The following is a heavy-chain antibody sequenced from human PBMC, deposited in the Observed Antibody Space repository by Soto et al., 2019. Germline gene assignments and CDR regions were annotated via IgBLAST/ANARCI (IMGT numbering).Heavy chain of an antibody. V-gene: IGHV1-69*06. D-gene: IGHD2-2*02. CDR1: GSRFSNYV. Sequence: ALVKVSCKVSGSRFSNYVISWVRQAPGHGLEWLGRIIPIFNSTKYAQNFQGRVTITADKSTSTASLELSSLRSDDTAVYYCAREGRGKKAGYNGLVSLGYWGQGTLVTVSS. CDR3: AREGRGKKAGYNGLVSLGY. CDR2: IIPIFNST. J-gene: IGHJ4*02.